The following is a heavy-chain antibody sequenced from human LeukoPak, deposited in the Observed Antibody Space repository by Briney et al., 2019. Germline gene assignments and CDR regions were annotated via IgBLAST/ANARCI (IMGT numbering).Heavy chain of an antibody. CDR2: INPNSGGT. CDR1: GYTFTGYY. V-gene: IGHV1-2*06. J-gene: IGHJ4*02. Sequence: GASVKVSCKASGYTFTGYYMHWVRQAPGQGLEWMGRINPNSGGTNYAQKLQGRVTMTRDTSISTAYMELSRLRSDDTAVYYCARSHYYDSSGYSSCGYWGQGTLVTVSS. D-gene: IGHD3-22*01. CDR3: ARSHYYDSSGYSSCGY.